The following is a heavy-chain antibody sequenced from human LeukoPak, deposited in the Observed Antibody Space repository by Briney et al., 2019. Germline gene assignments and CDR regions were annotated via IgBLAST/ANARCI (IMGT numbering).Heavy chain of an antibody. CDR1: GFTFSSHW. CDR3: ARGHVPGSTRHWDF. D-gene: IGHD3-10*01. J-gene: IGHJ4*02. V-gene: IGHV3-74*01. Sequence: GGSLRLSCEASGFTFSSHWMHWVRQVPGKGLVWVARIRGDENEIDYADSVKGRFTISRDNAKNTLYLQMNRLRVEDTAVYFCARGHVPGSTRHWDFWSQGTLVTVSS. CDR2: IRGDENEI.